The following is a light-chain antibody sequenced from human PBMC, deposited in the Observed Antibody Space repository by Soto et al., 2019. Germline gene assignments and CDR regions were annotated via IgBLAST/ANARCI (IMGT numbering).Light chain of an antibody. CDR1: QGIGDD. CDR3: LQHRSYPWT. J-gene: IGKJ1*01. V-gene: IGKV1-17*01. CDR2: GVF. Sequence: DIQMTQSPSSLSASVGDRVTLTCRASQGIGDDLGWYQQQPGRASKRLIYGVFNLQSGVPSRFSGSGSGTEFTLTISSLQPEDFATYYCLQHRSYPWTFGQGTKVEIK.